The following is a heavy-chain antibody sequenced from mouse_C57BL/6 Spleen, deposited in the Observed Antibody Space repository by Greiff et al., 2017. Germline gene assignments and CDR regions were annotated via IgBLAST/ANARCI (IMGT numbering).Heavy chain of an antibody. Sequence: QVQLQQPGAELVMPGASVKLSCKASGYTFTSYWMHWVKQRPGQGLEWIGEIDPSASYTNYNQKFKGKSTLTVDKSSSTAYMQLSSLTSEDSAVYYCARGVPSTMVTTGAMDYWGQGTSVTVSS. V-gene: IGHV1-69*01. CDR2: IDPSASYT. D-gene: IGHD2-2*01. CDR1: GYTFTSYW. J-gene: IGHJ4*01. CDR3: ARGVPSTMVTTGAMDY.